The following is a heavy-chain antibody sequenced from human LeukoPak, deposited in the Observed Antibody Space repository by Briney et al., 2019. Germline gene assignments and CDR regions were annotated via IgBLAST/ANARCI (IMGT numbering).Heavy chain of an antibody. V-gene: IGHV1-69*05. CDR2: IIPIFGTA. Sequence: SVKVSCKASGGTFSSYAISWVRQAPGQGLEWMGGIIPIFGTANYAQKFQGRVTITTDESTSTAYMELSSLRSEDTAVYYCAKDQNPWELLRGQAGDYWGQGTLVTVSS. D-gene: IGHD1-26*01. CDR1: GGTFSSYA. J-gene: IGHJ4*02. CDR3: AKDQNPWELLRGQAGDY.